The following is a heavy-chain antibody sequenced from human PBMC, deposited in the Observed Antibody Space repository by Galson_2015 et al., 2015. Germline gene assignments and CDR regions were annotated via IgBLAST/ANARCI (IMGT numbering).Heavy chain of an antibody. V-gene: IGHV3-30*19. J-gene: IGHJ4*02. CDR1: GCAFNASG. D-gene: IGHD3-10*01. Sequence: SLRLSCAASGCAFNASGMHWVRQAPVTRLEWLAIISSDGIQIFYAESLQGRITISRDIPKNTLYLQMNTLRPNDPAVYYCANNPRGLTFRDWGQGTLVTVSS. CDR2: ISSDGIQI. CDR3: ANNPRGLTFRD.